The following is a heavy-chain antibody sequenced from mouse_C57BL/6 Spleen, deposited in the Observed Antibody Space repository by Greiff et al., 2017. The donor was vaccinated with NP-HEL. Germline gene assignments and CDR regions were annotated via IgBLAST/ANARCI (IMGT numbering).Heavy chain of an antibody. CDR3: ARAGGMAMDY. D-gene: IGHD1-1*01. Sequence: QVQLQQPGAELVKPRASVKLSCKASGYTFTSYWMQWVKQRPGQGLEWIGEIDPSDSYTNYNQKFKGKATLTVDTSSSTAYMQLSSLTSEDSAVYYCARAGGMAMDYWGQGTSVTVSS. CDR1: GYTFTSYW. V-gene: IGHV1-50*01. CDR2: IDPSDSYT. J-gene: IGHJ4*01.